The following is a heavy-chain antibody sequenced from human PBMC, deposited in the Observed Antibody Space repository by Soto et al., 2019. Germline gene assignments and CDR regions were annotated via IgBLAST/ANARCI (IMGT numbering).Heavy chain of an antibody. V-gene: IGHV1-58*01. CDR1: GFTFTSSA. D-gene: IGHD2-8*01. CDR3: AADATAWQQMVPSDY. J-gene: IGHJ4*02. CDR2: IAAGSGYT. Sequence: ASVKVSCKASGFTFTSSAFQWVRQARGQRLEWIGWIAAGSGYTNYAQRFQDRVTLTRDMSTATTYMELSRLTSEDTAIYYCAADATAWQQMVPSDYWGQGTLVTVSS.